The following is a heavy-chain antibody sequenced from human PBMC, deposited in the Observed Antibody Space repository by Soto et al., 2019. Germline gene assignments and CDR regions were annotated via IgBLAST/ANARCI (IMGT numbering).Heavy chain of an antibody. CDR2: INPSGGST. D-gene: IGHD3-22*01. CDR3: ARDLGDYYDSSGYPFDY. CDR1: GGTLNTYA. J-gene: IGHJ4*02. V-gene: IGHV1-46*02. Sequence: GASVKVSCKASGGTLNTYAISWVRQAPGQGLEWMGIINPSGGSTSYAQKFQGRVTMTRDTSTSTVYMELSSLRSEDTAVYYCARDLGDYYDSSGYPFDYWGQGTLVTVSS.